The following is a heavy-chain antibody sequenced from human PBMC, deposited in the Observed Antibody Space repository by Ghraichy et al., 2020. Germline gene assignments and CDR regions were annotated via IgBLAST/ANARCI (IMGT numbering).Heavy chain of an antibody. J-gene: IGHJ4*02. Sequence: GDLRLSCAASGFIFSGYWMSWVRQAPGKGPEWVANIKKDGSEKYYVDSVKGRFTISRDNAKNSLYLQMNSLRAEDTAVYYCARDLGSGWYFDYWGQGTLVTVSS. CDR2: IKKDGSEK. CDR3: ARDLGSGWYFDY. D-gene: IGHD6-19*01. CDR1: GFIFSGYW. V-gene: IGHV3-7*01.